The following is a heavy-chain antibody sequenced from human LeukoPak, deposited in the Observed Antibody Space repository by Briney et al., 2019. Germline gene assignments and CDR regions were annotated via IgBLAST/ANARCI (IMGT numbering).Heavy chain of an antibody. Sequence: GGSLRLSCAASGFTFSHAWMTWVRQAPGKGLEWVSYISSSSSTIYYADSVKGRFTISRDNAKNSLYLQMNSLRAEDTAVYYCARDLSYYDSSGPYYFDYWGQGTLVTVSS. CDR1: GFTFSHAW. CDR3: ARDLSYYDSSGPYYFDY. D-gene: IGHD3-22*01. J-gene: IGHJ4*02. V-gene: IGHV3-48*01. CDR2: ISSSSSTI.